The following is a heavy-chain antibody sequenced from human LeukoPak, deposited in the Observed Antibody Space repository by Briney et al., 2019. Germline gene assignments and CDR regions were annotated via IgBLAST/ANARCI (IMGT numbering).Heavy chain of an antibody. J-gene: IGHJ4*02. Sequence: GGSLRLSCAASGFTFSDYYMSWIRQAPGKGLEWVSYISSSGRTKYYADSAKGRFTISRDNAKYSLYLQMNSLRAEDTAVYYCARALSSGYYYHYWGQGTLVTVSS. D-gene: IGHD3-22*01. CDR2: ISSSGRTK. V-gene: IGHV3-11*01. CDR3: ARALSSGYYYHY. CDR1: GFTFSDYY.